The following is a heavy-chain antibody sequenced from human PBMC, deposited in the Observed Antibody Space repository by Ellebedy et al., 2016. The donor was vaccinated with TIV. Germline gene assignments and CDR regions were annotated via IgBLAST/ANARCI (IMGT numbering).Heavy chain of an antibody. V-gene: IGHV3-7*01. CDR1: GFTFNSYW. CDR2: INQDGSDT. J-gene: IGHJ3*02. D-gene: IGHD4-17*01. Sequence: PGGSLRLSCAASGFTFNSYWMTWVRQAPGKGLEWVANINQDGSDTYYVDSLRGRFTISRDNAKNSLYLLMNSLRGEDTAVYYCATDGSYGDYRSPTHAFVMWGQGTLVTVSS. CDR3: ATDGSYGDYRSPTHAFVM.